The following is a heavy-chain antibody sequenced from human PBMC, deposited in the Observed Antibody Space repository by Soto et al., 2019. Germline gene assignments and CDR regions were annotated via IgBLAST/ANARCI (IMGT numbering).Heavy chain of an antibody. CDR3: ARGPAPSDSSGYWSAFDI. D-gene: IGHD3-22*01. CDR2: INPSGGST. V-gene: IGHV1-46*01. J-gene: IGHJ3*02. Sequence: ASVKVSCKASGYTFTSYYMHWVRQAPGQGLEWMGIINPSGGSTSYAQKFQGRVTMTRDTSTSTVYMELSSLRSEETAVYYCARGPAPSDSSGYWSAFDIWGQGTMVTVSS. CDR1: GYTFTSYY.